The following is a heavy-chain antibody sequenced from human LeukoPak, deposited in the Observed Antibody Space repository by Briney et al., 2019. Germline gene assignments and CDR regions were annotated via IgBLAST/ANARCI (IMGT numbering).Heavy chain of an antibody. Sequence: PGGSLRLSCAASGFTFSSYSMNWVRQAPGKGLEWVSSISSSSSYIYYADSVKGRFTISRDNAKNSLYLQMNSLRAEDTAVYYCARDERGYSYGHFDYWGQGTLVTVSS. CDR3: ARDERGYSYGHFDY. J-gene: IGHJ4*02. CDR2: ISSSSSYI. D-gene: IGHD5-18*01. CDR1: GFTFSSYS. V-gene: IGHV3-21*01.